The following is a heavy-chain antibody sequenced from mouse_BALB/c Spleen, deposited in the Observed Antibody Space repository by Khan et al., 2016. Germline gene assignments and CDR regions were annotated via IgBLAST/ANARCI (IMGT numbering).Heavy chain of an antibody. J-gene: IGHJ4*01. CDR2: IWRGGST. CDR3: AKPNAYARDY. Sequence: QVQLLQPGPGLVQPSQSLSITCTVSGFSLTSYGVHWVRQSPGKGLEWLGVIWRGGSTDYNAAFMSRLSITTDNSKSQSFYKMNSLQADDTAIFYCAKPNAYARDYWGQGTTVTVSS. D-gene: IGHD4-1*01. CDR1: GFSLTSYG. V-gene: IGHV2-5*01.